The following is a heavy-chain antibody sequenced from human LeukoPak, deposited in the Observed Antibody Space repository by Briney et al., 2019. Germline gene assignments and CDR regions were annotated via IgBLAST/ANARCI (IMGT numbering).Heavy chain of an antibody. V-gene: IGHV3-23*01. CDR2: ISATGGDT. CDR3: TTWARGSGWFDPY. CDR1: GFTFSSYA. Sequence: PGGSLRLSCAASGFTFSSYAMGWVRQAPGKGLEWVSTISATGGDTYDAGAVKGRFTTSRDNSRNTLYLQMNSLRAEDTALYYCTTWARGSGWFDPYWGQGTLVTVSS. D-gene: IGHD6-19*01. J-gene: IGHJ4*02.